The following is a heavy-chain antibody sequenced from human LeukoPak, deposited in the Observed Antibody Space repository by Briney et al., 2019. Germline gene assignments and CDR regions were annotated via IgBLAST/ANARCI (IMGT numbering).Heavy chain of an antibody. CDR2: IKSKTDGGTR. J-gene: IGHJ6*02. Sequence: GGSLRLSCAASGFTFSNAWMDWVRQAPGKGLEWVGRIKSKTDGGTRDYAAPVKGRFAISRDDSKNTLYLQMSSLRAEDTAVYYCVKEDSYSSGWYVPYYYGMDVWGQGTTVTVSS. CDR3: VKEDSYSSGWYVPYYYGMDV. V-gene: IGHV3-15*07. CDR1: GFTFSNAW. D-gene: IGHD6-19*01.